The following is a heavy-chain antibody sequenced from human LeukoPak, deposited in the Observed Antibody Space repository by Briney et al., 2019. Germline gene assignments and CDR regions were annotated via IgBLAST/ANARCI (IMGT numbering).Heavy chain of an antibody. CDR2: INPNSGGT. Sequence: ASVKVSSMASGYTFTGYYMHWVRQAPGQGLEWMGWINPNSGGTNYAQKFQGRVTTTRDTSISTAYMELSRLRSDDTAVYYCARGVEYYFDYWGQGALVTVSS. CDR3: ARGVEYYFDY. J-gene: IGHJ4*02. V-gene: IGHV1-2*02. CDR1: GYTFTGYY. D-gene: IGHD3-10*01.